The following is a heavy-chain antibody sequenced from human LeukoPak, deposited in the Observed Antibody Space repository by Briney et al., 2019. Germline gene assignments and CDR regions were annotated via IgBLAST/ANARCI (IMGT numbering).Heavy chain of an antibody. V-gene: IGHV4-59*08. Sequence: SETLPLTCTVSGGSISSHYWSWIRQPPGKGLEWIGYIYYSGSTNYNPSLKSRVTISVDTSKNQFSLKLSSVTAADTAVYYCARLSVAGTNVDIWGQGTMVTVSS. CDR2: IYYSGST. J-gene: IGHJ3*02. D-gene: IGHD6-19*01. CDR1: GGSISSHY. CDR3: ARLSVAGTNVDI.